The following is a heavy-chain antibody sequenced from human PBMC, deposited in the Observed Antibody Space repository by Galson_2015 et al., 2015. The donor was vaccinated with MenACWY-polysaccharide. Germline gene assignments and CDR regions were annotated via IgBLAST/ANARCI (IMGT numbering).Heavy chain of an antibody. D-gene: IGHD6-13*01. V-gene: IGHV3-30*02. CDR1: GFNFGGNG. CDR3: ARNPSRLDIAAASH. J-gene: IGHJ4*02. CDR2: IRNDGRK. Sequence: SLRLSCAGSGFNFGGNGLHWVRRAPGKGLEWVALIRNDGRKHSPDAVKGRFTISSDNSKNTLYLQMNSLRPEDTAVYYCARNPSRLDIAAASHWGQGGLVSVSS.